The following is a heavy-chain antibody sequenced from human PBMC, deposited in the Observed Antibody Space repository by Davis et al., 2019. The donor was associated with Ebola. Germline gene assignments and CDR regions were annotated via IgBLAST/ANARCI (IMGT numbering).Heavy chain of an antibody. CDR3: ARGRDFWRN. V-gene: IGHV3-23*01. Sequence: GGSLRLSCAASGFTFSSYAMSWVRQAPGKGLEWVSAISGRGGSTYYADSVKGRFTISRDNSKNTLYLQMNSLRAADTAVYYCARGRDFWRNWGQGTLVTVSS. CDR2: ISGRGGST. J-gene: IGHJ4*02. D-gene: IGHD3-3*01. CDR1: GFTFSSYA.